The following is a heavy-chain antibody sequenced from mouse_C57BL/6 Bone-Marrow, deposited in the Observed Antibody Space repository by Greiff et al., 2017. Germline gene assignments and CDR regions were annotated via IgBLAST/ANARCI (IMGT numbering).Heavy chain of an antibody. CDR3: VSGLY. V-gene: IGHV10-1*01. D-gene: IGHD3-1*01. J-gene: IGHJ2*01. CDR2: IRSKSNNYAK. CDR1: GFSFNTYA. Sequence: EVQLMESGGGLVQPKGSLKLSCAASGFSFNTYAMNWVRQAPGKGLEWVARIRSKSNNYAKYYADSVKDRFTISRDDSESMLYLQMNNLKAEDTAMYYCVSGLYWGQGTTLTVSS.